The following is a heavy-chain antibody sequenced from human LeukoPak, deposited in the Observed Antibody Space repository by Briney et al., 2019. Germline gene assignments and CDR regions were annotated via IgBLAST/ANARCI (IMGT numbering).Heavy chain of an antibody. D-gene: IGHD3-22*01. CDR2: IYYSGST. Sequence: SETLSLTCTVSGGSISSGGHYWSWIRQHPGKGLEWIGYIYYSGSTNSNPSLKSRVSIDVDTSKNQFSLKLSSVTAADTAVYYCARHGSGNYYDSSGYYNPLHYYYYYYGMDVWGQGTTVTVSS. CDR1: GGSISSGGHY. CDR3: ARHGSGNYYDSSGYYNPLHYYYYYYGMDV. V-gene: IGHV4-30-4*01. J-gene: IGHJ6*02.